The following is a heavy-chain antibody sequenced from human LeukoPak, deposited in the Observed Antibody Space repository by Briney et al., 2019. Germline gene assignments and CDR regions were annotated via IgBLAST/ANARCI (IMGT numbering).Heavy chain of an antibody. Sequence: SETLSLTCTVSGGSISSYYWSWIRRPAGKGLEWIGRIYTSGSTNYNPSLKSRVTMSVDTSKNQFSLKLSSVTAADTAVYYCARKRNYCSSTSCYRGLGNDAFDIWGQGTIVTVSS. CDR3: ARKRNYCSSTSCYRGLGNDAFDI. CDR2: IYTSGST. D-gene: IGHD2-2*01. J-gene: IGHJ3*02. CDR1: GGSISSYY. V-gene: IGHV4-4*07.